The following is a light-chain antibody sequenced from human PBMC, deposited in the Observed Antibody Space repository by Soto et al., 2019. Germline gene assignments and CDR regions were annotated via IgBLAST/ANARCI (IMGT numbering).Light chain of an antibody. Sequence: EIVTTQSPATLSVSPGERATLSCRASQSVSGNLAWYQQKPGQAPRLLIYGASTRATAIPARFSGSGSGTEFTLTISSLQSEDFAVYYCQQYNNWPPWTFGQGTKVEIK. CDR3: QQYNNWPPWT. CDR1: QSVSGN. J-gene: IGKJ1*01. CDR2: GAS. V-gene: IGKV3-15*01.